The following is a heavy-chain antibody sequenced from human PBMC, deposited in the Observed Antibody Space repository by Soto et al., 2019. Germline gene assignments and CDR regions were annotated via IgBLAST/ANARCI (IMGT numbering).Heavy chain of an antibody. CDR2: FDPEDGET. D-gene: IGHD3-3*01. J-gene: IGHJ5*02. V-gene: IGHV1-24*01. CDR1: GYTLTELS. CDR3: ATSLRITIFGKLGFDP. Sequence: QVQLVQSGAEVKKPGASVKVSCKVSGYTLTELSMHWVRQAPGKGLEWMGGFDPEDGETIYAQKFQGRVTMPEDTSTDPAYMELSSLRSEDTAVYYCATSLRITIFGKLGFDPWGQGTLVTVSS.